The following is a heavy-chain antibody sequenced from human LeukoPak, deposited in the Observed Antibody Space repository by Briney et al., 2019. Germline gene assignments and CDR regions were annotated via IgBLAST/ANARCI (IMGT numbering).Heavy chain of an antibody. CDR3: AKGGSIGITMIVVVMGLDY. V-gene: IGHV3-23*01. J-gene: IGHJ4*02. CDR1: GFTFSSYA. Sequence: PGGSLRLSCAASGFTFSSYAMSWVRQAPGKGLEWVSAISGSGGSAYYAGSVKGRFTISRDNSKNTLYLQMNSLRAEDTAVYYCAKGGSIGITMIVVVMGLDYWGQGTLVTVSS. D-gene: IGHD3-22*01. CDR2: ISGSGGSA.